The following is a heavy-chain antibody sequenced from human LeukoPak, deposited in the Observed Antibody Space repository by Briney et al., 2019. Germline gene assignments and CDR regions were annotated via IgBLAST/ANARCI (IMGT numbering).Heavy chain of an antibody. D-gene: IGHD5-18*01. CDR1: GFTFASSA. J-gene: IGHJ6*02. V-gene: IGHV1-58*02. CDR3: AASVDTVIYHYYYAIDV. CDR2: IVVGSGST. Sequence: ASVKVSCKASGFTFASSAIQWVRQARGQRLEWIGWIVVGSGSTNYAQRFQERVTITRDMSTSTAYMELSSLRSEDTAVYYCAASVDTVIYHYYYAIDVWGQGTTVTVSS.